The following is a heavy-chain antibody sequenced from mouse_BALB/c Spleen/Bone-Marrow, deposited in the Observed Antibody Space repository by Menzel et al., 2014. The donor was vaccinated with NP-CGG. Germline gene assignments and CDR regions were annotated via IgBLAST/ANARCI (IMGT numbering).Heavy chain of an antibody. V-gene: IGHV14-3*02. CDR2: IDPANGNT. CDR1: GFNIKDTY. CDR3: ASYYYGHYFDY. D-gene: IGHD1-1*01. Sequence: EVHLVESGAELVKPGASVKLSCTASGFNIKDTYMHWVKQRPEQGLEWIGRIDPANGNTKYGPKFQGKATITADTSSNTAYLQLSSLTSEDTAVYYCASYYYGHYFDYWGQGTTLTVSS. J-gene: IGHJ2*01.